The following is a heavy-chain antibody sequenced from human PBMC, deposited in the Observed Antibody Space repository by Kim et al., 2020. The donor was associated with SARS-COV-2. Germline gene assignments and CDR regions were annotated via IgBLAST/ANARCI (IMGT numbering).Heavy chain of an antibody. D-gene: IGHD1-1*01. CDR2: IRSKVNGYAT. Sequence: GGSLRLSCGASGFTFSDSAMHWVRRASGKGLEWVGRIRSKVNGYATAYSASVRGRFTISRDDSRNRAHMQMNSLKTEDTAVYYCTLVPGTRLAFWAAFDIWGQEKMGAVSP. CDR1: GFTFSDSA. V-gene: IGHV3-73*01. CDR3: TLVPGTRLAFWAAFDI. J-gene: IGHJ3*02.